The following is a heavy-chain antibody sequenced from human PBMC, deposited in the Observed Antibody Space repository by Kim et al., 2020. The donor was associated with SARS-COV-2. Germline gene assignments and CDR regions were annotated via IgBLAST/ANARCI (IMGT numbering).Heavy chain of an antibody. CDR3: ARDLRIPGAPPSIDY. CDR1: GFTFSSYS. Sequence: GGSLRLSCAASGFTFSSYSMNWVRQAPGKGLEWVSYISGSSSTIYYADSVKGRFTISRDNAKNSLYLQMNSLRAEDTAVYYCARDLRIPGAPPSIDYWG. CDR2: ISGSSSTI. V-gene: IGHV3-48*04. J-gene: IGHJ4*01. D-gene: IGHD1-26*01.